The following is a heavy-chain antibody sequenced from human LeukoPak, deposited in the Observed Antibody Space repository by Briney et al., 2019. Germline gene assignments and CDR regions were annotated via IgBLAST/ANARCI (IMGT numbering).Heavy chain of an antibody. V-gene: IGHV1-2*02. D-gene: IGHD4-17*01. CDR2: INPNSGGT. CDR3: ARDSLLTGDGYYYYMDV. Sequence: GASVKVSCKASGYTFTGYYMHWVRQAPGQGLEWMGWINPNSGGTNYAQKFQGRVTMTRDTSISTAYMELSRLRSDDTAVYHCARDSLLTGDGYYYYMDVWGKGTTVTISS. J-gene: IGHJ6*03. CDR1: GYTFTGYY.